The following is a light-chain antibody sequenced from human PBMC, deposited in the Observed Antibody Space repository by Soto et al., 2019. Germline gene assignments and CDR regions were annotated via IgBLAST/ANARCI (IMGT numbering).Light chain of an antibody. J-gene: IGLJ3*02. Sequence: QSVLTQPRSVSGSPGQSVTISCTGTSSDVGDYNYVSWYQQHPGKAPKLMIYDVTKRPSGVPDRFSCSKSGNTASLTISGLQAEDEADYYCCSYAGSYTVVFGGGTKLTVL. CDR3: CSYAGSYTVV. CDR1: SSDVGDYNY. CDR2: DVT. V-gene: IGLV2-11*01.